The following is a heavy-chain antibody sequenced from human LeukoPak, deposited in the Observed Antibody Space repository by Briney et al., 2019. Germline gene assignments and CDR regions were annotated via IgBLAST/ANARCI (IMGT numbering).Heavy chain of an antibody. CDR1: GFTFSSYS. J-gene: IGHJ1*01. Sequence: GGSLRLSCAASGFTFSSYSMNWVRQAPGKGLEWVSSISSSSSYIYYADSVKGRFTISRDNAKNSLSMQMNSLRAEDTAVYYCARAEQSVADPNPYFQHWGQGTLVTVSS. CDR3: ARAEQSVADPNPYFQH. D-gene: IGHD6-13*01. CDR2: ISSSSSYI. V-gene: IGHV3-21*01.